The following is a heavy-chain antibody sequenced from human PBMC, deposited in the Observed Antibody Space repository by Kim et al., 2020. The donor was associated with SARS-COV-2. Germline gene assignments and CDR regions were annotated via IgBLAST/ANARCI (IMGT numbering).Heavy chain of an antibody. V-gene: IGHV1-2*02. D-gene: IGHD3-16*02. J-gene: IGHJ4*02. Sequence: GGTNYAQQFQGRVPMTRDTSISTVYLELTSLRSDDTAVYYCARSSLLDFDYWGQGTLVTVSS. CDR3: ARSSLLDFDY. CDR2: GGT.